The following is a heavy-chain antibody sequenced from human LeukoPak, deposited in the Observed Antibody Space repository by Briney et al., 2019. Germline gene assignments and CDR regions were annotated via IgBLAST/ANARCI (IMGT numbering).Heavy chain of an antibody. Sequence: GGSLRLSCAASGFSFTNYWMSWGRQAPGKGLEWVANVKEDGTTKQYVDSAKGRFTISRDNAKNSLYLQMDSLRAEDTAVYYCVSQEVVPHWGQGTLVSVSS. V-gene: IGHV3-7*01. CDR1: GFSFTNYW. CDR2: VKEDGTTK. J-gene: IGHJ4*02. CDR3: VSQEVVPH. D-gene: IGHD2-15*01.